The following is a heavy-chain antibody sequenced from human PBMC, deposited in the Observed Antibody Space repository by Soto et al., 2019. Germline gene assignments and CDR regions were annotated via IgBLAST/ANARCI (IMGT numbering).Heavy chain of an antibody. CDR1: GFTFSSYG. D-gene: IGHD2-15*01. CDR3: AKELGYCSGGSCYRRYYYYYGMDV. J-gene: IGHJ6*02. V-gene: IGHV3-30*18. CDR2: ISYDGSNK. Sequence: QVQLVESGGGVVQPGRSLRLSCAATGFTFSSYGMHWVRQAPGKGLEWVAVISYDGSNKYYADSVKGRFTICRDNSKNTMYLQMNSLRAEDTAVYYCAKELGYCSGGSCYRRYYYYYGMDVWGQGTTVTVSS.